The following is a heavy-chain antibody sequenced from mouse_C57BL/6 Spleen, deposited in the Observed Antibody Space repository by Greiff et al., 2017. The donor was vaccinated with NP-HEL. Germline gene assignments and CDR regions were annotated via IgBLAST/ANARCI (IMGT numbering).Heavy chain of an antibody. J-gene: IGHJ3*01. D-gene: IGHD3-3*01. V-gene: IGHV5-4*01. CDR1: GFTFSSYA. CDR3: AREGDGGFAY. CDR2: ISDGGSYT. Sequence: DVHLVESGGGLVKPGGSLKLSCAASGFTFSSYAMSWVRQTPEKRLEWVATISDGGSYTYYPDNVKGRFTISRDNAKNNLYLQMSHLKSEDTAMYYCAREGDGGFAYWGQGTLVTVSA.